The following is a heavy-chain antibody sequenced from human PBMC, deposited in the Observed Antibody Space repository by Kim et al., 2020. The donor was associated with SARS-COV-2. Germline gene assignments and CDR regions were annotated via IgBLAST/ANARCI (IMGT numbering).Heavy chain of an antibody. J-gene: IGHJ4*02. Sequence: SETLSLTCGVFGGSLSGNYWSWIRQTPGKGLEWIGEVNYSGFTNYNPALKRRVTVSVDPSKNQFSLKLTSVTATDTAVYYCARRNSDGYVYFDFWGQGTRVTVSS. CDR3: ARRNSDGYVYFDF. CDR2: VNYSGFT. V-gene: IGHV4-34*01. D-gene: IGHD3-16*01. CDR1: GGSLSGNY.